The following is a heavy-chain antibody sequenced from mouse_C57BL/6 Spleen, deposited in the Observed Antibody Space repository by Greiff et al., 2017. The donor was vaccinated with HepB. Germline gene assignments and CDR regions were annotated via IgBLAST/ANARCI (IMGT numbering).Heavy chain of an antibody. J-gene: IGHJ2*01. D-gene: IGHD6-1*01. Sequence: VQLQQSGPELVKPGASVKISCKASGYAFSSSWMNWVKQRPGKGLEWIGRIYPGDGDTNYNGKFKGKATLTADKSSSIAYMQLSSLTSEDSAVYFCARAVPFDYWGQGTTLTVSS. CDR1: GYAFSSSW. CDR3: ARAVPFDY. V-gene: IGHV1-82*01. CDR2: IYPGDGDT.